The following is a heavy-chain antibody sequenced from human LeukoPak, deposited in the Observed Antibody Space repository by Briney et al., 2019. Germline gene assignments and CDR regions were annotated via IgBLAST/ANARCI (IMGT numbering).Heavy chain of an antibody. J-gene: IGHJ4*02. Sequence: PSKTLSLTCTVSGGSISSYYWSWIRQPPGKGLEWIGYIYYSGSTNYNPSLKSRVTISVDTSKNQFSLKLSSVTAADTAVYYCAGVPPGKEFDYWGQGTLVTVSS. CDR3: AGVPPGKEFDY. V-gene: IGHV4-59*01. CDR2: IYYSGST. D-gene: IGHD2-2*01. CDR1: GGSISSYY.